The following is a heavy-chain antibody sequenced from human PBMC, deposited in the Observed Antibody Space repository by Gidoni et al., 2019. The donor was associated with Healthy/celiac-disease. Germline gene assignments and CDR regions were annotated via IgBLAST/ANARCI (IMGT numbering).Heavy chain of an antibody. CDR1: GFTFSSYS. CDR2: ISSSSSTI. V-gene: IGHV3-48*01. J-gene: IGHJ4*02. Sequence: EVQLVESGGGLVQPGGSLRLSCAASGFTFSSYSMNWVRQAPGKGLEWISYISSSSSTIYYADSGQGQFTISRDNAKNSLYLQMNSLRAEDTAVYYCAREERDTAMVNFDYWGQGTPVTVSS. CDR3: AREERDTAMVNFDY. D-gene: IGHD5-18*01.